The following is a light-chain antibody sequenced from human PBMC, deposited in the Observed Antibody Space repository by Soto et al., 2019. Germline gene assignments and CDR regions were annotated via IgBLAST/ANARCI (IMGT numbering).Light chain of an antibody. V-gene: IGKV3-20*01. CDR2: GAS. J-gene: IGKJ5*01. Sequence: EIVLTQSPGTLSLSPGERASLSCRASQSVSSNYLAGYQQKPDQAPRLLIYGASSRATGVPDRFSGSGSGTDFTLTISKLEPEDFAVYHCQQYASSVLTFGQGTRLEIK. CDR3: QQYASSVLT. CDR1: QSVSSNY.